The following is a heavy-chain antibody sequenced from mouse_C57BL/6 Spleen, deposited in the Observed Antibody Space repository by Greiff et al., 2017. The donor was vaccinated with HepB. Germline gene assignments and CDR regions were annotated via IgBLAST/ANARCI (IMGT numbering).Heavy chain of an antibody. CDR2: IYPYNCVS. CDR3: ARREAPRGNAMDY. Sequence: VQPKQSGPELVKPGASVKISCKASGYSFTGYYMHWVKQSHGNILDWIGYIYPYNCVSSYNQKFKGKATLTVDKSSSTAYMELRSLTSEDSAVYYCARREAPRGNAMDYWGQGTSVTVSS. V-gene: IGHV1-31*01. D-gene: IGHD4-1*01. CDR1: GYSFTGYY. J-gene: IGHJ4*01.